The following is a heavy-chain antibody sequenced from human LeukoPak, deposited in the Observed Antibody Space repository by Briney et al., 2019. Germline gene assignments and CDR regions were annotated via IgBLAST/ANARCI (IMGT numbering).Heavy chain of an antibody. D-gene: IGHD2-8*01. V-gene: IGHV4-34*01. CDR1: GGSFSGYY. CDR2: INHSGST. CDR3: ARVVRDCTNGVCYYYYYMDV. J-gene: IGHJ6*03. Sequence: SETLSLTCAVYGGSFSGYYWSRIRQPPGKGLEWIGEINHSGSTNYNPSLKSRVTMSVDTSKNQFSLKLSSVTAADTAVYYCARVVRDCTNGVCYYYYYMDVWGKGTTVTVSS.